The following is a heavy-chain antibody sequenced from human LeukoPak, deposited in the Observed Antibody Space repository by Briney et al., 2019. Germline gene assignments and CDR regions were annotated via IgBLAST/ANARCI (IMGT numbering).Heavy chain of an antibody. D-gene: IGHD5-12*01. Sequence: ASVTVSCKASGYTFTGYYMHWVRQAPGQGLEWMGWINPNSGGTNYAQKFQGWVTMTRDTSISTAYMELSRLRSDDTAVYYCARDMIKRESGYDPEEYYYYYYGMDVWGQGTTVTVSS. J-gene: IGHJ6*02. CDR2: INPNSGGT. V-gene: IGHV1-2*04. CDR1: GYTFTGYY. CDR3: ARDMIKRESGYDPEEYYYYYYGMDV.